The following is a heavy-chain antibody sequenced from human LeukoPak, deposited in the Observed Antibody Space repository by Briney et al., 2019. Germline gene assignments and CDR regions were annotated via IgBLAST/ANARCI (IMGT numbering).Heavy chain of an antibody. V-gene: IGHV1-2*02. CDR3: ARATGRRGFVY. Sequence: ASVNVSCKASGYTVTGYYMHWVRQAPGQGGEGMGWINPNSSGTHYAQKFQGRDTMTRDTSISKAYMELSRLRSYDTAVYYCARATGRRGFVYWGQGTLVTVSS. D-gene: IGHD4-17*01. J-gene: IGHJ4*02. CDR2: INPNSSGT. CDR1: GYTVTGYY.